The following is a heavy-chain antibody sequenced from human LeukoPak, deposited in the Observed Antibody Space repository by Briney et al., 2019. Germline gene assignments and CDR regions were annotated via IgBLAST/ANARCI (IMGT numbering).Heavy chain of an antibody. Sequence: ASVTVSFTASGYTFTGYYMHWVRQAPGQGGEWMGWINPNSGGTNYAQKFQGRVTMTRDTSISTAYMELSRLRSDDTAVYYCARSKTYIVGATDYWGQGTLVTVSS. CDR3: ARSKTYIVGATDY. CDR2: INPNSGGT. J-gene: IGHJ4*02. D-gene: IGHD1-26*01. CDR1: GYTFTGYY. V-gene: IGHV1-2*02.